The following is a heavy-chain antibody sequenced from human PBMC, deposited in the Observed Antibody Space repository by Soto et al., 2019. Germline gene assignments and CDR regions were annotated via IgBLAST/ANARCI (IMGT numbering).Heavy chain of an antibody. J-gene: IGHJ5*02. V-gene: IGHV4-4*07. CDR3: VRDGTKTLRDWFDH. D-gene: IGHD1-1*01. CDR2: IYATGTT. CDR1: GASSSGFY. Sequence: PSETLSLSCTVSGASSSGFYWSWVRKSAGKGLEWIGRIYATGTTDYNPSLKSRVMMSVDTSKKQFSLKLRSVTAADTAVYYCVRDGTKTLRDWFDHWGQGISVTVS.